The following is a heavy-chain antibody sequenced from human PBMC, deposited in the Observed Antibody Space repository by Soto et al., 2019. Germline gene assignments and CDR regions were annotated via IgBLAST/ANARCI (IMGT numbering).Heavy chain of an antibody. V-gene: IGHV3-30*18. D-gene: IGHD2-15*01. Sequence: GGSLRLSCAASGFTFSDYGMHWVRQAPGKGLEWVAVMAYDGSNKYYADSVKGRFTISRDNSKNTLYLQMNSLRTEDTAVYYCAKRGYCSGGSCFSYWAFDIWGQGTMVTVS. CDR3: AKRGYCSGGSCFSYWAFDI. CDR2: MAYDGSNK. CDR1: GFTFSDYG. J-gene: IGHJ3*02.